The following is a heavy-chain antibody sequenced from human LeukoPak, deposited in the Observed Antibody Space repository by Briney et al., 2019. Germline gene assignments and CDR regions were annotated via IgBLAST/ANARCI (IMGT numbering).Heavy chain of an antibody. Sequence: GGSLRLSCVASGFPFSPEWMSWVRQAPGKGLEWVSYISSSGSTIYYADSVKGRFTISRDNAKNSLYLQMNSLRAEDTAVYYCARDPFFYGDSTLGYWGQGTLVTVSS. V-gene: IGHV3-11*01. J-gene: IGHJ4*02. CDR2: ISSSGSTI. D-gene: IGHD4-17*01. CDR1: GFPFSPEW. CDR3: ARDPFFYGDSTLGY.